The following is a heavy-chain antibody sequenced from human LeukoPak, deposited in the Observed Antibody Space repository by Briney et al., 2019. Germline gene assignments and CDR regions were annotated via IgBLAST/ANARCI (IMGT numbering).Heavy chain of an antibody. D-gene: IGHD3-16*01. Sequence: QSGGSLRLSCTASGFTFDDYGMHWVRQAPGKGLEWVAGIRRESGNIGEADSVRGRFTISRDDAKNSLYLQMNSLRVEDTALYYCVKDLGDRTAAIAYWGQGTLVTVSS. J-gene: IGHJ4*02. CDR3: VKDLGDRTAAIAY. CDR2: IRRESGNI. CDR1: GFTFDDYG. V-gene: IGHV3-9*01.